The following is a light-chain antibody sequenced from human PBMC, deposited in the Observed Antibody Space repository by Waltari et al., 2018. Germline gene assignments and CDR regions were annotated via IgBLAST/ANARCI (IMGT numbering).Light chain of an antibody. J-gene: IGKJ3*01. CDR2: LAS. V-gene: IGKV4-1*01. CDR3: HQYYNIPFT. CDR1: QSVLYSSNNKNY. Sequence: DIVMTQSPDSLAVSLGERATINCKSSQSVLYSSNNKNYLAWYHQKPGQPPKLLIYLASTRESGVPDRLSGSGSGTDFTLTISSLQAEDVAVYYCHQYYNIPFTFGPGTKVDIK.